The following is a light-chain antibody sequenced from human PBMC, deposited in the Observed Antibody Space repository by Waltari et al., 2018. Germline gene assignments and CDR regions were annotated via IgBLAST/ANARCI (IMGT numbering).Light chain of an antibody. Sequence: QSALTQPQPASGSPGQAVTIPCNGTGDGVGDYAYVAWYQQHPGKAPKVLIYEVTKRPSGVPDRFSGSKSGNTASLTVSGLQAEDEADYYCSSYAGRNIVIFGGGTKLTVL. J-gene: IGLJ2*01. CDR2: EVT. V-gene: IGLV2-8*01. CDR3: SSYAGRNIVI. CDR1: GDGVGDYAY.